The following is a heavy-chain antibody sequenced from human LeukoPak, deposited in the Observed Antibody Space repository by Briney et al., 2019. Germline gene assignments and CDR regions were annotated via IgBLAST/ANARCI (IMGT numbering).Heavy chain of an antibody. CDR3: AKDLRVATVTTTLP. CDR2: ISGSGGST. J-gene: IGHJ5*02. Sequence: PGGSLRLSCAASGFTFSSYAMSWVRQAPGKGLEWVSAISGSGGSTYYADSVKGRFTISRDNSKNTLYLQMNSLRAEDTAVYYCAKDLRVATVTTTLPWGQGTLVTVSS. CDR1: GFTFSSYA. D-gene: IGHD4-11*01. V-gene: IGHV3-23*01.